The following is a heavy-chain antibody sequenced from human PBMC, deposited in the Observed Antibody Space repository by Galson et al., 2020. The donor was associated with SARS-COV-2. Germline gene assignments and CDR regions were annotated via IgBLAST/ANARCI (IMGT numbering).Heavy chain of an antibody. V-gene: IGHV3-53*01. CDR3: LKEWDTINQDY. CDR2: IYPTGNT. D-gene: IGHD3-10*01. CDR1: GFIVSSNY. J-gene: IGHJ4*02. Sequence: GESLKISCAASGFIVSSNYISWVRQAPGKGLEWVSLIYPTGNTFYADSVKGRFTISRDHSRNTLFLQMNSLRAEDTAVYYCLKEWDTINQDYWGQGTLVTVSS.